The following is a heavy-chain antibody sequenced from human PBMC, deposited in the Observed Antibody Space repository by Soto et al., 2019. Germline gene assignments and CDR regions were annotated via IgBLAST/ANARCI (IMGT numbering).Heavy chain of an antibody. Sequence: GGSLRLSCAASGFTFSSYSMNWVRQAPGKGLEWVSYISSSSSTIYYADSVKGRFTISRDNAKNSVYLQMDSLRDEDTAVYYCARDSLNTAMGMKYWGQGTLVTVSS. CDR3: ARDSLNTAMGMKY. CDR2: ISSSSSTI. D-gene: IGHD5-18*01. CDR1: GFTFSSYS. J-gene: IGHJ4*02. V-gene: IGHV3-48*02.